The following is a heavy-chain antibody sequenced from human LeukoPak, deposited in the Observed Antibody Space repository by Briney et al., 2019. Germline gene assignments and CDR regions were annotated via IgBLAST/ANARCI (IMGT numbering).Heavy chain of an antibody. D-gene: IGHD3-16*02. CDR3: ARVRNYPDAFYI. CDR1: GDSISTYY. J-gene: IGHJ3*02. Sequence: SETLSLTCAVSGDSISTYYWSWIRQSPGKGLEWIGYIYSSGTTNNNPSLRSRVTMSLDTSKNQFSLRLSSVTAANTALYYCARVRNYPDAFYIWSHGTMVTVSS. V-gene: IGHV4-59*01. CDR2: IYSSGTT.